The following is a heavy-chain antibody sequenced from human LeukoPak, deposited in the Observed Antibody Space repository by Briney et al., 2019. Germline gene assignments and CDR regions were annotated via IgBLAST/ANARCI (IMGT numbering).Heavy chain of an antibody. D-gene: IGHD3-22*01. CDR2: INPNSGGT. V-gene: IGHV1-2*02. Sequence: ASVKVSCKASGYTFTGYYMHWVRRAPGQGLEWMGWINPNSGGTNYAQNFQGRVTMTRDTSISTAYMELSRLRSDDTAVYYCARGMIAGDDFDYWGQGTLVTVSS. J-gene: IGHJ4*02. CDR3: ARGMIAGDDFDY. CDR1: GYTFTGYY.